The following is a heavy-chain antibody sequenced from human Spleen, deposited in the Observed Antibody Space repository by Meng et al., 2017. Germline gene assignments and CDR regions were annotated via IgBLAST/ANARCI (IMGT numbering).Heavy chain of an antibody. CDR1: GFTFSSYE. V-gene: IGHV3-48*03. CDR3: ARVVWYFDL. CDR2: ISSSGSTT. J-gene: IGHJ2*01. Sequence: GGSLRLSCAASGFTFSSYEMNWVRQAPGKGLEWVSYISSSGSTTYYADSVKGRFTISRDNAKNSLYLQMHSLRAEDTAVYYCARVVWYFDLWGRGTLVTVSS.